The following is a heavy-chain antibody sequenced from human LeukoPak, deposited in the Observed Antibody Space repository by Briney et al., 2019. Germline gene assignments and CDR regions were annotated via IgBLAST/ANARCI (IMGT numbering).Heavy chain of an antibody. CDR1: GYTFTSYD. V-gene: IGHV1-8*01. D-gene: IGHD2-15*01. J-gene: IGHJ3*02. Sequence: ASVKVCCKASGYTFTSYDINWVRQATGQGLEWMGWMNPNSGNTGYAQKFQGRVTMTRNTSISTAYMELSSLRSEDTAVYYCARVPYCSGGSCYSEAFDTWGQGTMVTVSS. CDR2: MNPNSGNT. CDR3: ARVPYCSGGSCYSEAFDT.